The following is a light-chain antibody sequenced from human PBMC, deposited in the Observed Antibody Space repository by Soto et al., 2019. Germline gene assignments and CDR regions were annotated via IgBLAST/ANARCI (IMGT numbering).Light chain of an antibody. Sequence: DIQMTQSPSSVSASVGDRVTITCRASQAISIWLAWYQQKPGKAPKLLMYAASNLQSGVPSRFSGSGSGTDFPLTISTLKPEDFATYYCQQANSFPLTFGGGTKVE. CDR2: AAS. V-gene: IGKV1-12*01. CDR1: QAISIW. J-gene: IGKJ4*01. CDR3: QQANSFPLT.